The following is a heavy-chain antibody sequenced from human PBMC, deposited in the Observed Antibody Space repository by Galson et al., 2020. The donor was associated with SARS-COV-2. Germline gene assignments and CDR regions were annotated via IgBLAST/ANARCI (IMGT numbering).Heavy chain of an antibody. CDR1: GYTFTSYA. D-gene: IGHD5-12*01. Sequence: ASVKVSCKASGYTFTSYAMNWVRQAPGQGLEWMGWINSTYAQGFTGRFVFSLDTSVSTAYLQISSLKAEDTAVYYCARGGGYSGYDVDDAFDIWGQGTMVTVSS. CDR3: ARGGGYSGYDVDDAFDI. CDR2: INS. V-gene: IGHV7-4-1*02. J-gene: IGHJ3*02.